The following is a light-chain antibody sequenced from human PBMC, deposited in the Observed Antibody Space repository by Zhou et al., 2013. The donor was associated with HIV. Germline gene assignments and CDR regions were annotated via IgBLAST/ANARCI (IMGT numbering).Light chain of an antibody. CDR1: QSISSY. Sequence: DIQMTQSPSSLSASVGDRVTITCRASQSISSYLNWYQQKPGKAPQLLIYAASSLQSGVPSKFSGSGSGTDFTLTISNLQPEDIATYYCQQSYSTPCSFGQGTKLEIK. CDR3: QQSYSTPCS. CDR2: AAS. V-gene: IGKV1-39*01. J-gene: IGKJ2*04.